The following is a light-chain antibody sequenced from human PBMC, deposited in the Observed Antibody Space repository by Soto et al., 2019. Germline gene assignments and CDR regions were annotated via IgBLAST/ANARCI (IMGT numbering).Light chain of an antibody. CDR3: CSFAGSYTSYV. V-gene: IGLV2-11*01. CDR1: SNY. Sequence: QSALTQPRSVSGSPGQSVTISCTGTSNYVSWYQQDPGKAPKLIIYDVSKRPSGVPDRFSGSKSGNTASLTFSGLQAEDEADYFCCSFAGSYTSYVFGTGTKVTVL. J-gene: IGLJ1*01. CDR2: DVS.